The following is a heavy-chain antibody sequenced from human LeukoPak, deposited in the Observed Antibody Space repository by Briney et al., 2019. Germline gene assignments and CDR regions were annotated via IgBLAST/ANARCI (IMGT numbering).Heavy chain of an antibody. D-gene: IGHD3-22*01. J-gene: IGHJ4*02. V-gene: IGHV4-34*01. CDR1: GGSFSGYY. CDR2: INHSGST. CDR3: ASGGRYYDSSGYLPPAHY. Sequence: SETLSLTCAVYGGSFSGYYWSWIRQPPGKGLEWIGEINHSGSTNYNPSLKSRVTISVDTSKNQFSLKLSSVTAADTAVYYCASGGRYYDSSGYLPPAHYWGQGTLVTVSS.